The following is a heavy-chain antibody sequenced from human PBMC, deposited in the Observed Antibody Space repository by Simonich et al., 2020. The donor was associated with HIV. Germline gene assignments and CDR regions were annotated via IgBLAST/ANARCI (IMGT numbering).Heavy chain of an antibody. CDR1: GYTFTTYT. V-gene: IGHV7-4-1*02. CDR2: INTNTGNP. J-gene: IGHJ6*02. CDR3: ARDGRYYGMDV. Sequence: QVQLVQSGSELKMPGASVKVSCKASGYTFTTYTMNGVRQAPGQGLEWTGWINTNTGNPTYAQGFTGRFVFSLDTSVSTSYLQISSLKAEDTAVYYCARDGRYYGMDVWGQGTTVTVSS.